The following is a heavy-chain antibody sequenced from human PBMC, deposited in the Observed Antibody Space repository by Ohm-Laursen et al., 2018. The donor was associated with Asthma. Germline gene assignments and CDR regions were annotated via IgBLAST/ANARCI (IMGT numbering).Heavy chain of an antibody. CDR3: AKVNHEYSSSPLFDY. V-gene: IGHV3-23*01. CDR1: GFTFRSYA. Sequence: SLRLSCAASGFTFRSYAMHWVRQAPGKGLEWVSAISGSGGSTYYADSVKGRFTISRDNSKNTLYLQMNSLRAEDTAVYYCAKVNHEYSSSPLFDYWGQGTLVTVSS. D-gene: IGHD6-6*01. CDR2: ISGSGGST. J-gene: IGHJ4*02.